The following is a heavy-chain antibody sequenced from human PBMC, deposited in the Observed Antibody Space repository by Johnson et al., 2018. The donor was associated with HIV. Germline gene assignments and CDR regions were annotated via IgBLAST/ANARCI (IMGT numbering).Heavy chain of an antibody. CDR2: INWNGART. V-gene: IGHV3-20*04. Sequence: VQLVESGGGLVQPGGSLRLSCAASGFIVRITYMSWVRQAPGKGLEWVSGINWNGARTGYADSVKGRFTISRDNAKNSLYLQMNSLRAEDTAVYYCAREESIVVVIAIQAFDIWGQGTMVIVSS. CDR1: GFIVRITY. J-gene: IGHJ3*02. CDR3: AREESIVVVIAIQAFDI. D-gene: IGHD2-21*01.